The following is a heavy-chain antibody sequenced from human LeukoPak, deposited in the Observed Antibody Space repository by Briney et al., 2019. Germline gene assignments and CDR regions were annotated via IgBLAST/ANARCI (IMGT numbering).Heavy chain of an antibody. CDR1: GYTFTSYY. V-gene: IGHV1-18*04. CDR3: ARGSRDSSGWYGYYYYGMDV. CDR2: ISAYNGNT. D-gene: IGHD6-19*01. Sequence: ASVKVSCKASGYTFTSYYMHWVRPAPGQGLEWMGWISAYNGNTNYAQKLQGRVTMTTDTSTSTAYMELRSLRSDDTAVYYCARGSRDSSGWYGYYYYGMDVWGQGTTVTVSS. J-gene: IGHJ6*02.